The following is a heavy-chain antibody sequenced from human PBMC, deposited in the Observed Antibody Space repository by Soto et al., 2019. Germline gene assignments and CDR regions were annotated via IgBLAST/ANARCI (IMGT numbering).Heavy chain of an antibody. CDR2: ISYDGSNK. CDR1: GFTFSSYA. D-gene: IGHD3-22*01. V-gene: IGHV3-30-3*01. Sequence: GGSLRLSCAASGFTFSSYAMHWVRQAPGKGLEWVAVISYDGSNKYYADSVKGRFTISRDNSKNTLYLQMNSLRAEDTAVYYCARGAQYYYDSSGYYTPYHLRAFDIWGQGTMVTVSS. CDR3: ARGAQYYYDSSGYYTPYHLRAFDI. J-gene: IGHJ3*02.